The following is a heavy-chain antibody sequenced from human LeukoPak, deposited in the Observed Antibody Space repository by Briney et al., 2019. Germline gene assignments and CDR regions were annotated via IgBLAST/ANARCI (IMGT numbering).Heavy chain of an antibody. CDR1: GFTVSSNY. CDR3: ARDPSTPGIAVASYDAFDI. J-gene: IGHJ3*02. Sequence: GSLRLSCAASGFTVSSNYMSWVRQAPGKGLKWVSDIYSGGSTYYADSVKGRFTISRDNSKNTLYLQMNSLRAEDTAVYYCARDPSTPGIAVASYDAFDIWGQGTMVTVSS. D-gene: IGHD6-19*01. V-gene: IGHV3-66*02. CDR2: IYSGGST.